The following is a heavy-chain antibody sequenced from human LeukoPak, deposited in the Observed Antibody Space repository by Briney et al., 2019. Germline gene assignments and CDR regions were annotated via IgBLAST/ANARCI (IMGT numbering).Heavy chain of an antibody. CDR2: ISSSSSYI. CDR3: ARSDPRGYGSSWYVDY. D-gene: IGHD6-13*01. J-gene: IGHJ4*02. V-gene: IGHV3-21*01. CDR1: GFTFSSYS. Sequence: GGSLRLSCAASGFTFSSYSMNWVRQAPGKGLEWVSSISSSSSYIYYADSVKSRFTTSRDNAKNSLYLQMNSLRAEDTAVYYCARSDPRGYGSSWYVDYWGQGTLVTVSS.